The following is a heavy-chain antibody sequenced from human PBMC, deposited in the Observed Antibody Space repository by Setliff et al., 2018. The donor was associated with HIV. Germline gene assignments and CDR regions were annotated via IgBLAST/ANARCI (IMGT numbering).Heavy chain of an antibody. V-gene: IGHV4-59*08. CDR1: GGSISSSY. CDR3: ARTPRNYYDIRGYPS. J-gene: IGHJ4*02. CDR2: IYYSGST. D-gene: IGHD3-22*01. Sequence: SETLSLTCTVSGGSISSSYWSWIRQPPGKGLEWIGYIYYSGSTNYNPSLKSRVTISVGTSKNQFSLKLSSVTAADTAVYYCARTPRNYYDIRGYPSWGQGTLVTVSS.